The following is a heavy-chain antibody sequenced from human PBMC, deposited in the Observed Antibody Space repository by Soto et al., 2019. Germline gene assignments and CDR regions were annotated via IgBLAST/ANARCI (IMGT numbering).Heavy chain of an antibody. J-gene: IGHJ6*02. Sequence: GGSLRLSGTASGLTVSSNYMSWVRQAPGKGLEWVSVIYSDGSTYYADSVKGRFTISRHNSKNTLYLQMNSLRAEDTAVYYCARDPYYDSSGYLASNGMDVWAQGTTVTVS. CDR3: ARDPYYDSSGYLASNGMDV. CDR2: IYSDGST. V-gene: IGHV3-53*04. D-gene: IGHD3-22*01. CDR1: GLTVSSNY.